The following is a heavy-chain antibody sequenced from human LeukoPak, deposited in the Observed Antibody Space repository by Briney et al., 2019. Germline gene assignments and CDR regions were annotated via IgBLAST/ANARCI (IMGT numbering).Heavy chain of an antibody. V-gene: IGHV3-30*04. D-gene: IGHD1/OR15-1a*01. CDR3: ARDGRSSPNIDY. J-gene: IGHJ4*02. CDR2: IASDGRDK. Sequence: GRSLRLSCAASGFTFTSHAMHWVRQAPGKGLEWATVIASDGRDKHYADSVKGRFTISRDNAKNSLYLQMNSLRAEDTAVYYCARDGRSSPNIDYWGQGTLVTVSS. CDR1: GFTFTSHA.